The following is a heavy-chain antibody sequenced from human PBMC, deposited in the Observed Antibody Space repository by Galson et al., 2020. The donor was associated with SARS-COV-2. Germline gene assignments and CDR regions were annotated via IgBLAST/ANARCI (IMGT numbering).Heavy chain of an antibody. CDR2: ISGSSTTI. CDR1: GFTFSSYS. CDR3: VRGVQRDYFDF. Sequence: GGSLRLSCSASGFTFSSYSMNWVRQDPGKGLEWVSYISGSSTTIYYADSVKGRFTISRDNAKNSLYLQMNSLRAEDTALYYCVRGVQRDYFDFWGQGTLVTVSS. V-gene: IGHV3-48*01. J-gene: IGHJ4*02.